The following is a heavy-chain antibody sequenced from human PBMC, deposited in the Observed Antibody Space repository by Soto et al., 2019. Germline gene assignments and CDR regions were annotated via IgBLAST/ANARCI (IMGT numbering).Heavy chain of an antibody. V-gene: IGHV5-51*01. J-gene: IGHJ4*02. CDR1: GYSFNSYW. D-gene: IGHD3-22*01. Sequence: PGASLKISCKASGYSFNSYWIGGVRQMPGKGLEWMGVIFPDDSNTRYRPSFQGQVTISSDKSITTAYLQWYSRKATDTALSYCARRLSDTSGYRYFDYWGQGTLVTVSS. CDR2: IFPDDSNT. CDR3: ARRLSDTSGYRYFDY.